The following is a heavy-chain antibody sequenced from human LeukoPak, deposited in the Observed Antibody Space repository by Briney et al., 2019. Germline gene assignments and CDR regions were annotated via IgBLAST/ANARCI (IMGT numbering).Heavy chain of an antibody. CDR1: GFTFSTYS. Sequence: GGSLRLSCAASGFTFSTYSMHWVRQAPGKGLVWVSRVNSDGSSTIYADSVKGRFTISRDNAKNTVFLQMNSLRDGDTAVYYCTRGGSPPEALGDTFDIWGQGTVVTVSS. CDR2: VNSDGSST. J-gene: IGHJ3*02. V-gene: IGHV3-74*01. CDR3: TRGGSPPEALGDTFDI. D-gene: IGHD1-26*01.